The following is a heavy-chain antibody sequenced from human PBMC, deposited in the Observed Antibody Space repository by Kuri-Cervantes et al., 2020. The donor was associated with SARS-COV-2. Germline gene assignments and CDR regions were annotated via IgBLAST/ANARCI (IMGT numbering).Heavy chain of an antibody. J-gene: IGHJ6*03. D-gene: IGHD3-10*01. CDR3: ARDLWFGELLSVGGYYYYMDV. CDR1: GYTFTGYY. V-gene: IGHV1-2*02. Sequence: ASVKDSCKASGYTFTGYYMHWVRQAPGQGLEWMGWINPNSGGTNYAQKFQGRVTMTRDTSISTAYMELSRLRSDDTAVYYCARDLWFGELLSVGGYYYYMDVWGKGTTVTVSS. CDR2: INPNSGGT.